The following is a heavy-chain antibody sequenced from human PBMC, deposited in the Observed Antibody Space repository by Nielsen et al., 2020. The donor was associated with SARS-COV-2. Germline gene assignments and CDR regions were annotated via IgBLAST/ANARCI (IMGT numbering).Heavy chain of an antibody. V-gene: IGHV5-51*01. CDR3: ARGERHYDSSGYN. CDR2: IYPGDSDT. Sequence: GGSLRLSCKGSGYSFTSYWIGWVRQMPGKGLEWMGIIYPGDSDTRYSPSFQGQVTISADKSISTAYLQWSSLKASDTAMYYCARGERHYDSSGYNWGQGALITVSS. D-gene: IGHD3-22*01. CDR1: GYSFTSYW. J-gene: IGHJ1*01.